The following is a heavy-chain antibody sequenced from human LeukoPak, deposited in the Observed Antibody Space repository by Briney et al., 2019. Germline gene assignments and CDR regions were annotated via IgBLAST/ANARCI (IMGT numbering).Heavy chain of an antibody. CDR2: ISSSSSYI. Sequence: AGRSLRLSCAASGFTFSSYGMHWVRQAPGKGLEWVSSISSSSSYIYYADSVKGRFTISRDNAKNSLYLQMNSLRAEDTAVYYCARFDWLRPKIDYWGQGTLVTVSS. CDR3: ARFDWLRPKIDY. D-gene: IGHD3-9*01. V-gene: IGHV3-21*01. J-gene: IGHJ4*02. CDR1: GFTFSSYG.